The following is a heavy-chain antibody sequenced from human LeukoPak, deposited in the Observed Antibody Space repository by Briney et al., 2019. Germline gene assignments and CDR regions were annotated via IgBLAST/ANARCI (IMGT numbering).Heavy chain of an antibody. V-gene: IGHV3-64*01. CDR1: GFTFSNAW. Sequence: GGSLRLSCAASGFTFSNAWMSWVRQAPGKGLEYVSAISPNGVSTYYAHSVKGRFTISRDNSKNTLYLQVGSLRAEDMAVYYCARARLITTGKDYWGQGTLVTVSS. CDR2: ISPNGVST. J-gene: IGHJ4*02. CDR3: ARARLITTGKDY. D-gene: IGHD3-22*01.